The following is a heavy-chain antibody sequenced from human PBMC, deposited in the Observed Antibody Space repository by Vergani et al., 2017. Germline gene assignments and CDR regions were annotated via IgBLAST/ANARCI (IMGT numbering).Heavy chain of an antibody. V-gene: IGHV1-69*13. J-gene: IGHJ3*02. CDR2: IIPFFGTA. CDR1: GGTFSSYA. D-gene: IGHD3-22*01. CDR3: ARQTYYYDSSGYGAFDI. Sequence: QVQLVQSGAEVKKPGSSVKVSCKASGGTFSSYAISWVRQAPGQGLEWMGRIIPFFGTANYAQKFQGRVTITADESTSTAYMELSSLRSEDTAVYYCARQTYYYDSSGYGAFDIWGQGTMVTVSS.